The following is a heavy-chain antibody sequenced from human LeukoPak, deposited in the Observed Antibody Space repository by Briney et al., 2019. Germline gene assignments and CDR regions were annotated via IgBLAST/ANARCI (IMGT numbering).Heavy chain of an antibody. CDR2: INPNSGGT. V-gene: IGHV1-2*02. D-gene: IGHD3-10*01. CDR1: GYTFTGYY. J-gene: IGHJ4*02. CDR3: ARVYYYGSGSYYNVPPDY. Sequence: ASVKVSCKASGYTFTGYYMHWVRQAPGQGLEWMGWINPNSGGTTYAQKFQGRVTMTRDTSISTAYMELSRLRSDDTAVYYCARVYYYGSGSYYNVPPDYWGQGTLVTVSS.